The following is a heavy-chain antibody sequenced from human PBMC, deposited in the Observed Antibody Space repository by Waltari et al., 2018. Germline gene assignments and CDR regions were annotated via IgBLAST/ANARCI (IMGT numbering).Heavy chain of an antibody. J-gene: IGHJ5*02. CDR1: GYTFTSYA. D-gene: IGHD6-13*01. CDR3: ARGKQQLGKGGWFDP. CDR2: INAGNGNT. Sequence: QVQLVQSGAEVKKPGASVTVSCKASGYTFTSYAMHWVRQAPGQRLEWMGWINAGNGNTKYSPKFQGRVTITRDTSASTAYMELSSLRSEDTAVYYCARGKQQLGKGGWFDPWGQGTLVTVSS. V-gene: IGHV1-3*01.